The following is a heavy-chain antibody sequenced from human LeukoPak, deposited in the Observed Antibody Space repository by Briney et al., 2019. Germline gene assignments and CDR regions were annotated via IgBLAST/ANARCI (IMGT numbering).Heavy chain of an antibody. V-gene: IGHV3-21*01. CDR1: GFTFSSYS. Sequence: GGSLRLSCAASGFTFSSYSMNWVRQAPGKGLEWVSSISSSSSYIYCADSVKGRFTISRDNAKNSLYLQMNSLRAEDTAVYYCARDPPHASTIFGVAYYYYCYMDVWGKGTTVTVSS. J-gene: IGHJ6*03. CDR3: ARDPPHASTIFGVAYYYYCYMDV. CDR2: ISSSSSYI. D-gene: IGHD3-3*01.